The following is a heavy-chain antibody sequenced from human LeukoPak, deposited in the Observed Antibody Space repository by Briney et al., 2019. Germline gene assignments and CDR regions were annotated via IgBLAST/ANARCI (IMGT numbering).Heavy chain of an antibody. CDR1: GYSFTSYW. Sequence: GESLKISCKGSGYSFTSYWIGWVRQMPGKGLEWMGIIYPGDSDTRYSPSFQGQVTISADKSISTAYLQWSSLKASDTAMYYCARCGAAAGTTFAGDYWGQGTLVTVSS. V-gene: IGHV5-51*01. CDR2: IYPGDSDT. CDR3: ARCGAAAGTTFAGDY. J-gene: IGHJ4*02. D-gene: IGHD6-13*01.